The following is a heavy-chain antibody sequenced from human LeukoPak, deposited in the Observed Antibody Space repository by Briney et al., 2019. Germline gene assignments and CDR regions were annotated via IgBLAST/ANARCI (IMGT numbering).Heavy chain of an antibody. Sequence: GGSLRLSCAASGFTVSSNYMTWVRQAPGKGLEWVSAINGGGSTFYADSVKGRFTVSRDDSKNTLSLQMNSLTAEDTAVYYCARDLGSSGPNWFDLWGQGTLVTVSS. J-gene: IGHJ5*02. CDR2: INGGGST. D-gene: IGHD6-19*01. CDR3: ARDLGSSGPNWFDL. CDR1: GFTVSSNY. V-gene: IGHV3-66*01.